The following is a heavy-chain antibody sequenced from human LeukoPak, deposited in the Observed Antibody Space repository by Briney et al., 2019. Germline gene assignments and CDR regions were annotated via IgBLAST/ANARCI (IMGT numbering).Heavy chain of an antibody. J-gene: IGHJ4*02. CDR1: GFTFSGAT. CDR3: SRHTERGGD. Sequence: GGSLRLSCAASGFTFSGATIHGVRQASGKGLEWVGRIRIKPNTYATAYVASVKGRFTISRDDSKNTAYLQMNTLKIDDTAVYYCSRHTERGGDWDQGTLVTVSS. V-gene: IGHV3-73*01. CDR2: IRIKPNTYAT. D-gene: IGHD2-21*01.